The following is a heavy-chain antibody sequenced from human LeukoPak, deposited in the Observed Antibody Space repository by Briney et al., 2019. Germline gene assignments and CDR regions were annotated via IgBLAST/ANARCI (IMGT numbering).Heavy chain of an antibody. J-gene: IGHJ5*02. CDR1: GFPFSSYS. Sequence: GGSLRLSCAASGFPFSSYSMKWVRQAPGKGLEWVSYISSSSSTIYYADSVKGRFTISRDNAKNSLYLQMNSLRAEDTAVYYCAREEVGATTVSWGQGTLVTVSS. CDR3: AREEVGATTVS. V-gene: IGHV3-48*01. D-gene: IGHD1-26*01. CDR2: ISSSSSTI.